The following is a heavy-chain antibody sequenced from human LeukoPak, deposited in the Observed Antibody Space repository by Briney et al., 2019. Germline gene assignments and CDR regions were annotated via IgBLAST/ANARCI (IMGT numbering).Heavy chain of an antibody. D-gene: IGHD3-10*01. CDR1: GYIFTDYY. Sequence: SVKVSCKASGYIFTDYYMHWVRQAPGQGLEWMGGIIPIFGTANYAQKFQGRVTITADESTSTAYMELSSLRSEDTAVYYCARATIPNYYGSGSYFDYWGQGTLVTVSS. CDR3: ARATIPNYYGSGSYFDY. CDR2: IIPIFGTA. J-gene: IGHJ4*02. V-gene: IGHV1-69*13.